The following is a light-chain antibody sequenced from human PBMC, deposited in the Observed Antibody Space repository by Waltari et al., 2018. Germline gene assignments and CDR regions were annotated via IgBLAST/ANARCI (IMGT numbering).Light chain of an antibody. Sequence: DVVMTQSPDSLAVSLGEGATITCKASQRVLASPHKKPYLAWYQQKSGQPPKLLIYRASTRHSGVPDRFSGSGSGTDFTLTISGLQAEDVAVYYCQQYTNTPSWTFGQGTKVEIK. CDR2: RAS. V-gene: IGKV4-1*01. CDR1: QRVLASPHKKPY. CDR3: QQYTNTPSWT. J-gene: IGKJ1*01.